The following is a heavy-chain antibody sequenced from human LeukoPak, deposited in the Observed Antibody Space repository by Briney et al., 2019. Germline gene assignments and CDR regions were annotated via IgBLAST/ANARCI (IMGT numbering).Heavy chain of an antibody. CDR2: IYYSGST. CDR3: ARARGARITMIVVVDYFDY. Sequence: SETLSLTCAVSGGSISSYYWSWIRQPPGKGLDWIGYIYYSGSTNYNPSLKSRVTISVDTSKNQFSLKLSSVTAADTAVYYCARARGARITMIVVVDYFDYWGQGTLVTVSS. V-gene: IGHV4-59*01. J-gene: IGHJ4*02. CDR1: GGSISSYY. D-gene: IGHD3-22*01.